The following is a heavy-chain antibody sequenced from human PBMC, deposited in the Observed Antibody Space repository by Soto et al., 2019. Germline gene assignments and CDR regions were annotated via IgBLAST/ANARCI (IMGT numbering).Heavy chain of an antibody. J-gene: IGHJ6*02. CDR2: ISSSSSYI. CDR3: ARDGGRGSGWYGGMGV. Sequence: PGGSLRLSCAASGFIFSSYSMNWVRQAPGKGLEWVSSISSSSSYIYYADSVKGRFTISRDNAKNSLYLQMNSLRAEDTAVYYCARDGGRGSGWYGGMGVWGQGTTVTVSS. D-gene: IGHD6-19*01. CDR1: GFIFSSYS. V-gene: IGHV3-21*01.